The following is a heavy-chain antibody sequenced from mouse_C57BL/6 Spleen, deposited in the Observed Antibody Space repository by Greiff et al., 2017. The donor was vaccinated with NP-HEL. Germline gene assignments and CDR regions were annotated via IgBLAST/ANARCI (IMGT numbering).Heavy chain of an antibody. V-gene: IGHV5-17*01. CDR1: GFTFSDYG. Sequence: EVMLVESGGGLVKPGGSLKLSCAASGFTFSDYGMHWVRQAPEKGLEWVAYISSGSSTIYYADTVKGRFTISRDNAKNTLFLQMTSLRSEDTAMYYCARTLYGTSYAMDYWGQGTSVTVSS. D-gene: IGHD2-1*01. CDR2: ISSGSSTI. CDR3: ARTLYGTSYAMDY. J-gene: IGHJ4*01.